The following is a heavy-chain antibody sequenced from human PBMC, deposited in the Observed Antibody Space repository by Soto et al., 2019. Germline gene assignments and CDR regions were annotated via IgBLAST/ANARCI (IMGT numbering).Heavy chain of an antibody. D-gene: IGHD6-13*01. J-gene: IGHJ6*02. Sequence: GASVKVSCKASGYTFTGYYMHWVRQAPGQGLEWMGWINPNSGGTNYAQKFQGRVTMTRDTSISTAYMELSRLRSDDTAVYYCASLAAAGNYYYYGMDVWGQGTTVTVSS. V-gene: IGHV1-2*02. CDR1: GYTFTGYY. CDR3: ASLAAAGNYYYYGMDV. CDR2: INPNSGGT.